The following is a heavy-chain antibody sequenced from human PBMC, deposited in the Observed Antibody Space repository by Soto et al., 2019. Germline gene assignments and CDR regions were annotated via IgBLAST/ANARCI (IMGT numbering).Heavy chain of an antibody. J-gene: IGHJ3*02. V-gene: IGHV3-33*01. CDR1: GFTFSSYG. D-gene: IGHD3-10*01. CDR3: ARSGTMVRGVHDAFDI. Sequence: QVQLVESGGGVVQPGRSLRLSCAASGFTFSSYGMHWVRQAPGKGLEWVAVIWYDGSNKYYADSVKGRSTISRDNSKNTLYLQMNSLRAEDTAVYYCARSGTMVRGVHDAFDIWGQGTMVTVSS. CDR2: IWYDGSNK.